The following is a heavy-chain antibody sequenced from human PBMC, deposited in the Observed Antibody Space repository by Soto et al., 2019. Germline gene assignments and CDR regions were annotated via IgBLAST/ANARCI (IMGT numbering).Heavy chain of an antibody. CDR3: ARALRYFDWSYNNYYYYCMDV. D-gene: IGHD3-9*01. CDR1: GYTFTSYG. Sequence: ASVKVSCKASGYTFTSYGISWVRQAPGQGLEWMGWISAYNGNTNYAQKLQGRVTMTTDTSTSTAYMELRSLRSDDTAVYYCARALRYFDWSYNNYYYYCMDVWGKGTTVTVSS. J-gene: IGHJ6*03. V-gene: IGHV1-18*01. CDR2: ISAYNGNT.